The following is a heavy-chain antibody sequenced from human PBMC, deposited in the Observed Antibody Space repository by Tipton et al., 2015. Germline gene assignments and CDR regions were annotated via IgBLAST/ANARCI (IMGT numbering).Heavy chain of an antibody. CDR2: IYYSRST. J-gene: IGHJ5*02. D-gene: IGHD3-10*02. V-gene: IGHV4-59*01. CDR1: GGSISSYY. CDR3: ARDYVYNWFDP. Sequence: TLSLTCTVSGGSISSYYWSWIRQPPGKGLEWIGYIYYSRSTNYNPSLKGRVTISVDTSKNQFSLKLSSVTAADTAVYYCARDYVYNWFDPWGQGTLVTVSS.